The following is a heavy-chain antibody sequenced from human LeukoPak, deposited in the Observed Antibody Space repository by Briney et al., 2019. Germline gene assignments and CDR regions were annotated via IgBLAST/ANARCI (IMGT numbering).Heavy chain of an antibody. J-gene: IGHJ4*02. CDR3: TSSPYYGSGSR. V-gene: IGHV5-51*01. Sequence: VESLKISCKGSGYSFTSYWIGWVLQMPGKGREWMGIIYPGDSDTRYSPSFQGQVTISADKSISTAYLHWSSLKASDTAMYYCTSSPYYGSGSRWGQGTLVTVSS. CDR1: GYSFTSYW. D-gene: IGHD3-10*01. CDR2: IYPGDSDT.